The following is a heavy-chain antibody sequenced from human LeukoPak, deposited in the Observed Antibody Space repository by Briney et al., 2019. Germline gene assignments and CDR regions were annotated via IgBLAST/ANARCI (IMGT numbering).Heavy chain of an antibody. CDR3: ARARLDYYDSSGYYLS. Sequence: SVKVSCKASGGTFSSYAISWVRQAPGQGLEWMGRIIPIFGTANYAEKFQGRVTITTDESTSTAYMELSSLRSEDTAVYYCARARLDYYDSSGYYLSWGQGTLVTVSS. CDR2: IIPIFGTA. CDR1: GGTFSSYA. V-gene: IGHV1-69*05. J-gene: IGHJ4*02. D-gene: IGHD3-22*01.